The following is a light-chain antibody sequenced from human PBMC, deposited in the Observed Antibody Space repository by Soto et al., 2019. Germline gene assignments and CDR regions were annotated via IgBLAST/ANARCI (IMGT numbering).Light chain of an antibody. Sequence: QSALTQPPSASGSPGQSVTISCTGTSSDVGGYNYVSWYQQYPGKAPKIMIYEASERPSGVPVRFSGSKSGNTASLTVSGLQAEDEADYYCSSYAGTNNLVFGGGTKLTVL. CDR2: EAS. V-gene: IGLV2-8*01. CDR1: SSDVGGYNY. CDR3: SSYAGTNNLV. J-gene: IGLJ3*02.